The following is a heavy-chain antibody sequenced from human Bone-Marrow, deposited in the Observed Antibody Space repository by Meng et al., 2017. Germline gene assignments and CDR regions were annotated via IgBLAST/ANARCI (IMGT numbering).Heavy chain of an antibody. CDR2: ISWNSGSI. CDR3: AKVAGHYYDSSGPDY. CDR1: GFTFDDYA. J-gene: IGHJ4*02. D-gene: IGHD3-22*01. V-gene: IGHV3-9*01. Sequence: EVQLGESGVGLVQPGGSLRLSCAASGFTFDDYAMHWVRQAPGKGLEWVSGISWNSGSIGYADSVKGRFTISRDNAKNSLYLQMNSLRAEDTALYYCAKVAGHYYDSSGPDYWGQGTLVTVSS.